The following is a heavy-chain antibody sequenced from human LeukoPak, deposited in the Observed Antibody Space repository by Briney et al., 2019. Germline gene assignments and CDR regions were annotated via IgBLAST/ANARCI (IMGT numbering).Heavy chain of an antibody. CDR3: AREPPHYDNLSGNSIYYYGPDV. D-gene: IGHD3-9*01. CDR2: INPKNGGT. V-gene: IGHV1-2*02. Sequence: GASVKVSCKAYGYSFIDYYIHWVRQAPGQGLEWMGWINPKNGGTYYAQKFRGRVTMTRDTPITTAYMELTRLRSDDTALYYCAREPPHYDNLSGNSIYYYGPDVWGQGTTVTVSS. J-gene: IGHJ6*02. CDR1: GYSFIDYY.